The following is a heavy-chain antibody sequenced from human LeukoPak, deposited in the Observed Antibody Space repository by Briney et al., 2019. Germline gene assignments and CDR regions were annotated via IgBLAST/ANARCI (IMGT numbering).Heavy chain of an antibody. J-gene: IGHJ5*02. Sequence: SETLSLTCTVSGDSISSYYWSWIRQSPGKGLEWIGYIYYSGSTNYNPSFKSRVTISVDTSKNQFSLKLSSVTAADTALYYCARESNYHGSGTGWFDPWGQGTLVTVSS. V-gene: IGHV4-59*12. CDR3: ARESNYHGSGTGWFDP. CDR1: GDSISSYY. D-gene: IGHD3-10*01. CDR2: IYYSGST.